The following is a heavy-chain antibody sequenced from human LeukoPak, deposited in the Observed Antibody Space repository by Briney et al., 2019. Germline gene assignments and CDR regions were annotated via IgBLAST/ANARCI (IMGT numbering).Heavy chain of an antibody. CDR2: MNPNNGGT. D-gene: IGHD5-24*01. J-gene: IGHJ4*02. V-gene: IGHV1-2*06. CDR3: ARGYGYFFDY. Sequence: VSVKVSCRASGYTFTGDYVHWVRQAPGQGLEWMGRMNPNNGGTDFAQRFQGRVTMTRDTCITTAYLEVNSLRSDDTAVYYCARGYGYFFDYWGQGTPVTVSS. CDR1: GYTFTGDY.